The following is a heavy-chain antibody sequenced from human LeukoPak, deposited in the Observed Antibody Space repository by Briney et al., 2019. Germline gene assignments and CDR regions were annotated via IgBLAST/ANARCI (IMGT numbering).Heavy chain of an antibody. J-gene: IGHJ4*02. CDR3: ARGPTIFWY. D-gene: IGHD3-9*01. V-gene: IGHV4-34*01. Sequence: SQTLSLTCTVSGGPISRGAYYWSWIRQPPGKGLEWIGEINHSGSTNYNPSLKSRVTISVDTSKNQFSLKLSSVTAADTAVYYCARGPTIFWYWGQGTLVTVSS. CDR1: GGPISRGAYY. CDR2: INHSGST.